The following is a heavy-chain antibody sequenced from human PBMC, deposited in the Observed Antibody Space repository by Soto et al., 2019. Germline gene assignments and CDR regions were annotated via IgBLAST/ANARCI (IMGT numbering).Heavy chain of an antibody. Sequence: ASVKVSFKASGYTFTSYGISWVRQAPGQGLEWMGWISAYNGNTNYAQKLQGRVTMTTDTSTSTAYMELRSLRSDDTAVYYCARGGHDFWSGYRYYYYYYMEVWGKGTTVTVSS. V-gene: IGHV1-18*01. CDR1: GYTFTSYG. CDR2: ISAYNGNT. D-gene: IGHD3-3*01. CDR3: ARGGHDFWSGYRYYYYYYMEV. J-gene: IGHJ6*03.